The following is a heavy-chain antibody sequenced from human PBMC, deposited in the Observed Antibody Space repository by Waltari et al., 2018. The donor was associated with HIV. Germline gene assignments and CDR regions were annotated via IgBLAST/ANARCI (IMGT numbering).Heavy chain of an antibody. CDR1: GFTFSNFG. V-gene: IGHV3-30-3*01. Sequence: QVQLVESGGGVVQPGKSLRLSCAASGFTFSNFGMHWVRQAPGKGLEWWALISKEGIKKYYANSVKCRFTISRANSKNALYLQMNSLRPDDTAVYYCVRALGDYWGQGTLVTISS. CDR2: ISKEGIKK. CDR3: VRALGDY. J-gene: IGHJ4*02. D-gene: IGHD7-27*01.